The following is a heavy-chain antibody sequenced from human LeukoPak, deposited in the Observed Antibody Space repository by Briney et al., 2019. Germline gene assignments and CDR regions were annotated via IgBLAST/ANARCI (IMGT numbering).Heavy chain of an antibody. CDR3: ARGPNSNWSGLDF. J-gene: IGHJ4*02. V-gene: IGHV3-74*01. CDR2: ISPTGSTT. CDR1: GFSFSGHW. Sequence: GGSLRLTCTASGFSFSGHWLHWARQLPGKGLVWVSRISPTGSTTSYADSVKGRFTVSRDNAKNTLYLQVNNLRAEDTAVYYCARGPNSNWSGLDFWGQGTLLTVSS. D-gene: IGHD6-6*01.